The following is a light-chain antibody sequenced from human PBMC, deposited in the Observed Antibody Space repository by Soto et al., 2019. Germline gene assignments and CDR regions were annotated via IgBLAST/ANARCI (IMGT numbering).Light chain of an antibody. V-gene: IGLV2-14*01. CDR3: SSYTSSSTWV. Sequence: QSALTQPASVSGSPGQSITISCTGTSSDVGGYNYVSWYQQHPGKAPKLMIYEVNNRPSGVSNRFSGSKSGNTASLTISGLQAEDEADYSCSSYTSSSTWVFGGGTKVTVL. CDR1: SSDVGGYNY. J-gene: IGLJ3*02. CDR2: EVN.